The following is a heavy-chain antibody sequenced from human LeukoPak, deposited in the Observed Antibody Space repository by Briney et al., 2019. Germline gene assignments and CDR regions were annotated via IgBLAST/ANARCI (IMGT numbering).Heavy chain of an antibody. D-gene: IGHD3-10*01. Sequence: SETLSLTCTVSGGSLSSYYWSWIRQPPGKGLEWIGYIYYSGSTNYNPSLKSRVTISVDTSKNQFSLKLSSVTAADTAVYYCATDGPSGDSWFDSWGQGTLVTVSS. J-gene: IGHJ5*01. CDR1: GGSLSSYY. CDR3: ATDGPSGDSWFDS. V-gene: IGHV4-59*01. CDR2: IYYSGST.